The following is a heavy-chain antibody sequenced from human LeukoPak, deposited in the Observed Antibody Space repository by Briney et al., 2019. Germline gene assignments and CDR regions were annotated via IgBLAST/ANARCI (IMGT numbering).Heavy chain of an antibody. V-gene: IGHV1-24*01. Sequence: ASVKVSCKVSGYTLTELSMHWVRQAPGKGLEWMGGFDPEDGETIYAQKFQGRVTMTEDTSTDTAYMELSSLRSEDTAVYYCAVGYSSSWSEGNWFDPWGQGTLVTVSS. CDR2: FDPEDGET. J-gene: IGHJ5*02. D-gene: IGHD6-13*01. CDR1: GYTLTELS. CDR3: AVGYSSSWSEGNWFDP.